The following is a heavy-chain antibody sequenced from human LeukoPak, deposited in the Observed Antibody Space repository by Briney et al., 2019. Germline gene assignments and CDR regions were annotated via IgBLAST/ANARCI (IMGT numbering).Heavy chain of an antibody. V-gene: IGHV3-7*03. J-gene: IGHJ4*02. CDR3: ARGAYQLEH. CDR2: IKEDGSER. Sequence: PGRSLRLSCAASGFTFSSYWMSWFRQAPGKGLEWVANIKEDGSERFHVGSVKGRFTISKDNAKNSLYLQMNSLRAEDTAVYYCARGAYQLEHWGQGALVTVSS. CDR1: GFTFSSYW. D-gene: IGHD2-2*01.